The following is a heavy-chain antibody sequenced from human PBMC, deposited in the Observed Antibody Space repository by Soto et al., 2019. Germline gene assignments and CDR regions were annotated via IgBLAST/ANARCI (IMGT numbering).Heavy chain of an antibody. CDR1: GGAISTYY. CDR3: ARGQRFSDWFDP. V-gene: IGHV4-4*07. CDR2: SYSSGST. D-gene: IGHD3-3*01. Sequence: QVHLQESGPGLVKPSETLSLTCTVSGGAISTYYWTWIRQPAGKGLEWIGRSYSSGSTKYNPSLQSRVTMSLDTSNNQFSLRLTSVTAADTAVYYCARGQRFSDWFDPWGQGTLVTVSS. J-gene: IGHJ5*02.